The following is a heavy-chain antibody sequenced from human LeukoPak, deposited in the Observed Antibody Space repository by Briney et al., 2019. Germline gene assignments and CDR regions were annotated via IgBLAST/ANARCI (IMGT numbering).Heavy chain of an antibody. D-gene: IGHD3-10*01. CDR3: TTDRGALTN. Sequence: GGSLRLSCATSGFTFSDAWMSWSRQAPGKGWEWVGRIQSKTDGGPPDYAAPVKGRFTISRDDSKNTLYLQMNSLKAGDTAVYYCTTDRGALTNWGQGTLVTVSS. CDR2: IQSKTDGGPP. CDR1: GFTFSDAW. J-gene: IGHJ4*02. V-gene: IGHV3-15*01.